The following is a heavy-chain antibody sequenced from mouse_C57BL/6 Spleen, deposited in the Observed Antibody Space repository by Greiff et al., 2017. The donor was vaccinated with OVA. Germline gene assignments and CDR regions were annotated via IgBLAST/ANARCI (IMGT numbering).Heavy chain of an antibody. J-gene: IGHJ3*01. CDR3: ARSNDYDWFAY. CDR1: GYAFSSYW. Sequence: QVQLKDSGAELVKPGASVKISCKASGYAFSSYWMNWVKQRPGKGLEWIGQIYPGDGDTNYNGKFKGKATLTADKSSSTAYMQLSSLTSEDSAVYFCARSNDYDWFAYWGQGTLVTVSA. D-gene: IGHD2-4*01. V-gene: IGHV1-80*01. CDR2: IYPGDGDT.